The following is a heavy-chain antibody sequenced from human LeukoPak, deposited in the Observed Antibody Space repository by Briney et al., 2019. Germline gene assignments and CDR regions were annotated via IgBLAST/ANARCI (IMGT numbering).Heavy chain of an antibody. V-gene: IGHV3-21*01. D-gene: IGHD3-22*01. J-gene: IGHJ3*02. Sequence: GGSLRLSCAASGFTFSSNSMNWVRQAPGKGLEWVSSISSSSSYIFYADSVKGRFTISRDNAKKSLYLQMNSLRAEDTAVYYCARDPGALWYDTSGFAFDIWGQGTMVTVSS. CDR2: ISSSSSYI. CDR1: GFTFSSNS. CDR3: ARDPGALWYDTSGFAFDI.